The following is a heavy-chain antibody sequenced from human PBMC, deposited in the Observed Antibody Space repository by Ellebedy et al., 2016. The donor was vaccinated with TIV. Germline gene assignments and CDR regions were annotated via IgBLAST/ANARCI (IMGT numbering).Heavy chain of an antibody. J-gene: IGHJ5*02. V-gene: IGHV3-9*02. CDR2: IIRNTGRT. CDR3: TKEVDHGGLYS. D-gene: IGHD2-15*01. Sequence: SLKISCAVSGFTSHDHGMHWVRQAPGKGLEWVSGIIRNTGRTGYADSVKGRFTISRDNAKNSLYLQMNSLRVEDTALYYCTKEVDHGGLYSWGQGTRVTVSS. CDR1: GFTSHDHG.